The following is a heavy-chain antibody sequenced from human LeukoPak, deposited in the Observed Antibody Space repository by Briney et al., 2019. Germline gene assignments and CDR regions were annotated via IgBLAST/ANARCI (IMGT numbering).Heavy chain of an antibody. V-gene: IGHV3-7*03. J-gene: IGHJ6*02. CDR1: GFTFSSYW. CDR2: IKTDGSEK. CDR3: ARGGGLDV. D-gene: IGHD3-16*01. Sequence: GSLRLSCEASGFTFSSYWMSWVRQAPGKGLEWVANIKTDGSEKYYVDSVKGRFTISRDNAKNSLYLQMSNLRAEDTAVYFCARGGGLDVWGQGATVTVSS.